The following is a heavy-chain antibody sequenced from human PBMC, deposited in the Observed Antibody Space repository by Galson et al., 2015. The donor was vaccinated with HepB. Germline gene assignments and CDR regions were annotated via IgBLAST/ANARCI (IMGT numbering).Heavy chain of an antibody. CDR2: ISSSSSYI. V-gene: IGHV3-21*01. J-gene: IGHJ6*02. D-gene: IGHD1-14*01. CDR3: ARTQTPYRGGHGMDV. Sequence: SLRLSCAASGFTFSSYSMNWVRQAPGKGLEWVSSISSSSSYIYYADSVKGRFTISRDNAKNSLYLQMNSLRAEDTAVYYCARTQTPYRGGHGMDVWGQGTTVTVSS. CDR1: GFTFSSYS.